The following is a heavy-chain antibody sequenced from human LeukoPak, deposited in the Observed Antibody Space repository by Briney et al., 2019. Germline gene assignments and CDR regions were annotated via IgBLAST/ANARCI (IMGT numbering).Heavy chain of an antibody. CDR1: GGTFSSYA. CDR2: IIPIFGTA. CDR3: ARGRESTAMDYHLDY. Sequence: GASVKVSCKASGGTFSSYAISWVRQAPGQGLEWMGGIIPIFGTANYAQKFQGRVTITTDESTSTAYMELSSLRSEDTAVYYCARGRESTAMDYHLDYWGQGTLVTVSS. J-gene: IGHJ4*02. V-gene: IGHV1-69*05. D-gene: IGHD5-18*01.